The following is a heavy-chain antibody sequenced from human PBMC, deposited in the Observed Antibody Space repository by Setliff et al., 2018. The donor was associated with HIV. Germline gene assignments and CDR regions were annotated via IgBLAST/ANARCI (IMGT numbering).Heavy chain of an antibody. D-gene: IGHD5-12*01. J-gene: IGHJ6*02. V-gene: IGHV4-4*08. CDR1: GGSISDSH. Sequence: SETLSLTCTVSGGSISDSHWSWIRQPPGKGLEWIANIYPSGSIWPSGTSNYNPSLKGRVTISLDMSQNQFSLKVNSVTAADTAIYYCARGGPAVAYAVDVWGQGTTVTVSS. CDR2: IYPSGSIWPSGTS. CDR3: ARGGPAVAYAVDV.